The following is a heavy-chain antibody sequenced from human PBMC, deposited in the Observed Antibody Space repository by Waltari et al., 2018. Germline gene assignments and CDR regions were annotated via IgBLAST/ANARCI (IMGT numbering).Heavy chain of an antibody. CDR2: INHSGST. J-gene: IGHJ5*02. Sequence: QVQLQQWGAGLLKPSETLSLTCAVYGGSFSVYYWIWIRQPPGKGLEWIGEINHSGSTNYNPSLKSRVTISVDTSKNQFSLKLSSVTAADTAVYYCARGGVRRNWFDPWGQGTLVTVSS. V-gene: IGHV4-34*01. CDR1: GGSFSVYY. D-gene: IGHD3-10*01. CDR3: ARGGVRRNWFDP.